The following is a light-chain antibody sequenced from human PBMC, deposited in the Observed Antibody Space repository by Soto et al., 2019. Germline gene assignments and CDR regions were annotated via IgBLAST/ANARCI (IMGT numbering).Light chain of an antibody. CDR3: QQYDSTPPT. J-gene: IGKJ1*01. CDR1: QSVNSNY. V-gene: IGKV3-20*01. CDR2: GAS. Sequence: EIVLTQSPGTLSLSPGDRATLSCRASQSVNSNYLAWYQRKPGQAPRLLIYGASNRATDIPYRFSASGSGTDFTLPITRLEAEDFAVYYWQQYDSTPPTFGQGTKVEVK.